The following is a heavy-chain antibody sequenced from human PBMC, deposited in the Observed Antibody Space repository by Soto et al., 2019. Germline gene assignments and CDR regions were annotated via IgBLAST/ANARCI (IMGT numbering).Heavy chain of an antibody. CDR1: GYTFTSYG. Sequence: QVQLVQSGAEVKKPGASVKVSCKASGYTFTSYGISRVRQAPGQGLEWLGRISAYNGNTNYAQKLQGRVTMTTDTSTSTAYMELRSLRSDDTAVYYCARDRGYNWNYGWFDPWGQGTLVTVSS. CDR2: ISAYNGNT. CDR3: ARDRGYNWNYGWFDP. V-gene: IGHV1-18*01. J-gene: IGHJ5*02. D-gene: IGHD1-7*01.